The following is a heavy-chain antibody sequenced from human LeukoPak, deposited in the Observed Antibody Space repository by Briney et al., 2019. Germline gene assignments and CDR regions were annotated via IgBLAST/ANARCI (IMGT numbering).Heavy chain of an antibody. CDR2: IYHSGST. CDR1: GGSISSSNW. D-gene: IGHD4-17*01. Sequence: PSETLSLTCAVSGGSISSSNWWSWVRQPPGKGLEWIGEIYHSGSTNYNPSLKSRVTISVDKSKNQFSLKLSSVTAADTAVYYCARDFTTVTPGWYFDLWGRGTLVTVSS. CDR3: ARDFTTVTPGWYFDL. V-gene: IGHV4-4*02. J-gene: IGHJ2*01.